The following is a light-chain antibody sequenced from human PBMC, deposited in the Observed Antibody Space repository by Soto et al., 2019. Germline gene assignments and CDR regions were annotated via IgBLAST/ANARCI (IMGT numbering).Light chain of an antibody. J-gene: IGKJ4*01. CDR1: QSVSSY. CDR2: DAS. CDR3: QQRSNWLT. V-gene: IGKV3D-11*02. Sequence: PGDRATLSCRASQSVSSYLAWYQQKPGQAPRLLIYDASNRATGIPARFSGSGPGTDFTLTISSLEPEDFAVYYCQQRSNWLTFGGGTKVEIK.